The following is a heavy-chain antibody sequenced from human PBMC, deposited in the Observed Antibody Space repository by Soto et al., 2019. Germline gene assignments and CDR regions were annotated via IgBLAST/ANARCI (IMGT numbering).Heavy chain of an antibody. CDR1: GGTFSSYT. J-gene: IGHJ4*02. CDR2: IIPILGIA. V-gene: IGHV1-69*08. D-gene: IGHD6-13*01. Sequence: QVQLVQSGAEVKKPGSSVKVSCKASGGTFSSYTISWVRQAPGQGLEWMGRIIPILGIANYAQKFQGRVTITADKSTRPAYMELSSLRSEDTAVYYCARDSSSSWYSFYWGQGTLVTVSS. CDR3: ARDSSSSWYSFY.